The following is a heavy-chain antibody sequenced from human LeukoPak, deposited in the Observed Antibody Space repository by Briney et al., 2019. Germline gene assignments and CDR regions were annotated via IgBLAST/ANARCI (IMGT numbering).Heavy chain of an antibody. V-gene: IGHV3-48*03. J-gene: IGHJ1*01. Sequence: GGSLRLSCAASGFTFSSHEMNWVRQAPGKGLEWVSYISSSGSTIYYADSVKGRFTISRDNAKNSLYLQVNSLRAEDTAVYYCARDGPGYFQHWGQGTLVTVSS. CDR3: ARDGPGYFQH. CDR2: ISSSGSTI. CDR1: GFTFSSHE.